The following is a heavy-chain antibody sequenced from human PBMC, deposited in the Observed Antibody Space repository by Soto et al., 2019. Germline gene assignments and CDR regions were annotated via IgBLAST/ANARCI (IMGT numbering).Heavy chain of an antibody. CDR2: IWYDGSNK. J-gene: IGHJ6*02. V-gene: IGHV3-33*01. CDR3: AREWSEDSYGYGYYYYGMDV. D-gene: IGHD5-18*01. Sequence: PGGSLRLSCAASGFTFSSYGMHWVRQAPGKGLEWVAVIWYDGSNKYYADSVKGRFTISRDNSKNTLYLQMNSLRAEDTAVYYCAREWSEDSYGYGYYYYGMDVWGQGTTVTSP. CDR1: GFTFSSYG.